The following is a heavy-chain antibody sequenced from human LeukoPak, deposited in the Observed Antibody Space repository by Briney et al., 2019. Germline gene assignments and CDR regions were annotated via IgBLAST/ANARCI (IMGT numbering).Heavy chain of an antibody. CDR1: GGSVSSGSYH. J-gene: IGHJ6*02. D-gene: IGHD3-3*01. CDR2: IYYSGST. CDR3: ARDTYYDFWSGYHPYYYYGMDV. Sequence: PSETLSLTCTVSGGSVSSGSYHWSWIRQPPGKGLEWIGYIYYSGSTNYNPSLKSRVTISVDTSKNQFSLKLSSVTAADTAVYYCARDTYYDFWSGYHPYYYYGMDVWGQGTTVTVSS. V-gene: IGHV4-61*01.